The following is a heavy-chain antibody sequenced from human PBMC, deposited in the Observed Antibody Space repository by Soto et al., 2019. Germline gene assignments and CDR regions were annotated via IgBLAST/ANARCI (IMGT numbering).Heavy chain of an antibody. D-gene: IGHD2-15*01. CDR3: ARGISIGGGWYFDY. V-gene: IGHV4-30-4*01. Sequence: PSETLSLTCTVSGGSISSGDYYWSWIRQPPGKGLEWIGYIYYSGSTYYNPSLKSRVTISVDTSKNQFSLKLSSVTAADTAVYYCARGISIGGGWYFDYWGQGTLVTVSS. J-gene: IGHJ4*02. CDR1: GGSISSGDYY. CDR2: IYYSGST.